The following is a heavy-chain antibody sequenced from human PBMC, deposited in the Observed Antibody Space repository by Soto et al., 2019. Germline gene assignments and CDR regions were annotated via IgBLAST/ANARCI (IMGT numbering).Heavy chain of an antibody. Sequence: SETLSLTCTVSGGSISSYYWSWIRQPPGKGLEWIGYIYYSGSTNYNPSLKSRVTISVDTSKNQFSLKLSSVTAADTAVYYCAVMGRGSRGVDYWGQGTLVTVSS. CDR1: GGSISSYY. CDR2: IYYSGST. D-gene: IGHD3-10*01. J-gene: IGHJ4*02. CDR3: AVMGRGSRGVDY. V-gene: IGHV4-59*01.